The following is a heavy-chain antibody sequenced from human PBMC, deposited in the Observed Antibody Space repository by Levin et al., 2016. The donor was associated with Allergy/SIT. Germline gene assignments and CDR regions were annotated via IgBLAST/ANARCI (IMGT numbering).Heavy chain of an antibody. CDR1: GFTFNTYS. J-gene: IGHJ4*02. V-gene: IGHV3-23*01. D-gene: IGHD2-15*01. Sequence: GESLKISCAASGFTFNTYSMIWVRQAPGKGLEWVSAISDSSVFIYYAESVKGRFTISRDNSRNMLYLQINSLRAEDTAVYYCAIGGRAEYCTGDSCGLWGQGTLVTVSS. CDR2: ISDSSVFI. CDR3: AIGGRAEYCTGDSCGL.